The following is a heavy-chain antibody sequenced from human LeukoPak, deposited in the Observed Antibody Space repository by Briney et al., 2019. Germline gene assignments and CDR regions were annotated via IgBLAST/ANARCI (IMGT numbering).Heavy chain of an antibody. V-gene: IGHV3-21*01. D-gene: IGHD6-13*01. J-gene: IGHJ4*02. Sequence: GGSLRLSCAASGFTFSSYSMNWVRQAPGKGLEWVSPISSSSSFIYYADSVKGRFTISRDNAKKSLSLQMNSLRADDTAVYYCARGYSSSWYLDWGQGTLVTVSS. CDR2: ISSSSSFI. CDR1: GFTFSSYS. CDR3: ARGYSSSWYLD.